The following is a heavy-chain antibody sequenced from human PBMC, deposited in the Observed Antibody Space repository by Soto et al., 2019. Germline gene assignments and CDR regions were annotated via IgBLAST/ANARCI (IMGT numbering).Heavy chain of an antibody. CDR2: ISGSGGST. CDR1: GFTFSSYA. CDR3: ANNPYGEVDY. V-gene: IGHV3-23*01. J-gene: IGHJ4*02. D-gene: IGHD4-17*01. Sequence: EVQLLESGGGLVQPGGSLRLSCAASGFTFSSYAMSWVRQAPGKGLEWVSAISGSGGSTYYADSVKGRFTISRDKSKNTLYLQMNSLRAEDTALYYCANNPYGEVDYWGQGTLVTVSS.